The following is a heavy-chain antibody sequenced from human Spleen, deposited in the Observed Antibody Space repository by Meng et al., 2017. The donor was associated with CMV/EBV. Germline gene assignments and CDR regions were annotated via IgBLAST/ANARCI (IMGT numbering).Heavy chain of an antibody. CDR2: INPNNGAT. CDR1: GYTFTAHY. J-gene: IGHJ6*02. D-gene: IGHD1-26*01. Sequence: ASVKVSCKTSGYTFTAHYIHWVRQAPGQGLEWMGRINPNNGATNYAQKFQGRVTMTRDTSIRTAYMELSSPTSDDTAVYYCARERVWELRYYYYYGMDVWGQGTTVTVSS. CDR3: ARERVWELRYYYYYGMDV. V-gene: IGHV1-2*02.